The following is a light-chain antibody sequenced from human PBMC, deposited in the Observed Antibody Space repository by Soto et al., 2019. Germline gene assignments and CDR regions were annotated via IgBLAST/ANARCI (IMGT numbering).Light chain of an antibody. V-gene: IGKV1-5*03. Sequence: DIQMTQSPSTLSASVGDRVTITCRASQSISSWLAWYQQKPGKAPKLLIYKASSLKSGVPSRFSGSGSGTEFTRTISSLQPDDYATYYCQEYNSHSRYTFGQGTRLEIK. J-gene: IGKJ2*01. CDR2: KAS. CDR3: QEYNSHSRYT. CDR1: QSISSW.